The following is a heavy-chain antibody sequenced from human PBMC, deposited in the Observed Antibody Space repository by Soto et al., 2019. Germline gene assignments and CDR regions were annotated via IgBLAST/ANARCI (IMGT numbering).Heavy chain of an antibody. J-gene: IGHJ6*02. CDR1: GYTFTSYG. V-gene: IGHV1-18*01. Sequence: QVQLVQSGAEVKKPGASVKVSCKASGYTFTSYGISWVRQAPGQGLEWMGWISAYNGNTNYAQKFQGRVTMTTDTSTSTAYRELRSLRSDDTAVYYCARDGSTNYYASARTYYYAMDVWGQGTTVTVSS. CDR2: ISAYNGNT. D-gene: IGHD3-10*01. CDR3: ARDGSTNYYASARTYYYAMDV.